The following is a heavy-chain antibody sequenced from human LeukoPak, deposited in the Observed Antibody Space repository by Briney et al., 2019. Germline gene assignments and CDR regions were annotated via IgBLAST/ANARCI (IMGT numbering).Heavy chain of an antibody. CDR2: INSDGSWT. D-gene: IGHD3-3*01. Sequence: GGSLRLSCAASGNYWMHWVRQAPGKGLVWVSHINSDGSWTSYADSVKGRFTISRANAKNSLYLQMNSLGAEDTAVYYCARGGLTITMFGVTIIRNFDYWGQGTLVTVSS. V-gene: IGHV3-74*01. CDR3: ARGGLTITMFGVTIIRNFDY. J-gene: IGHJ4*02. CDR1: GNYW.